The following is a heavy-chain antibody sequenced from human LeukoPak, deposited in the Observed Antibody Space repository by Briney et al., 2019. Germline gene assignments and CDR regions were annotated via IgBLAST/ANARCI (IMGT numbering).Heavy chain of an antibody. D-gene: IGHD1-26*01. CDR3: ARDSTATSDFDY. CDR2: IRYDGSNK. Sequence: PGGSLRLSCAASGFTFSSYGMHWVRQAPGKGLEWVAFIRYDGSNKYYADSVKGRFTISRDNSKNTLYLQMNSLRAEDTAVYYCARDSTATSDFDYWGQGTLVTVSS. V-gene: IGHV3-30*02. CDR1: GFTFSSYG. J-gene: IGHJ4*02.